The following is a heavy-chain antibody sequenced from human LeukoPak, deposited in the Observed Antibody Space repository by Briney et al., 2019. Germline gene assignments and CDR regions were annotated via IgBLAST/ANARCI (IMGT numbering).Heavy chain of an antibody. CDR2: IYYSGST. D-gene: IGHD5-18*01. CDR1: GGSISSYY. V-gene: IGHV4-59*08. CDR3: ARGLGGSYGAWYAFDF. Sequence: PSETLSLTCTVSGGSISSYYWIWIRQPPGKRLEWFGEIYYSGSTNYNPSLKRRVTISVDTSKNHFSLKLSSVPAAHTAVYYCARGLGGSYGAWYAFDFWGQGTMVTVSS. J-gene: IGHJ3*01.